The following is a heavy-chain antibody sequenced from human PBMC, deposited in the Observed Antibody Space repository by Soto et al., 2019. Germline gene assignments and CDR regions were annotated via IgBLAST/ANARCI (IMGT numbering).Heavy chain of an antibody. D-gene: IGHD5-18*01. J-gene: IGHJ5*02. CDR3: ARDWLDTWWFDP. CDR2: IYTSGST. CDR1: GGYIISYD. V-gene: IGHV4-4*07. Sequence: VAGGYIISYDGSWIRQTAGKGLEWIGRIYTSGSTNYNPCLKSRVTMSVDTSKNQFSLKLSSVTAADTAVYYCARDWLDTWWFDPWGQGTLVPGFS.